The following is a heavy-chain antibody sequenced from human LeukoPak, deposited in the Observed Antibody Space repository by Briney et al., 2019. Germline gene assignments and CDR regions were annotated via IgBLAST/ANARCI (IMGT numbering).Heavy chain of an antibody. V-gene: IGHV3-30-3*01. CDR1: GFTFSNYA. CDR3: VKDRTGTYTLDY. D-gene: IGHD3-10*01. J-gene: IGHJ4*02. CDR2: ISDDGSRQ. Sequence: GGSLRLSCAATGFTFSNYAIHWGRQAPGKGLEWVAFISDDGSRQHYADSVKGRFTISRDNSKNTLNLQMNSLRAEDTSVYYCVKDRTGTYTLDYWGQGTLVTVSS.